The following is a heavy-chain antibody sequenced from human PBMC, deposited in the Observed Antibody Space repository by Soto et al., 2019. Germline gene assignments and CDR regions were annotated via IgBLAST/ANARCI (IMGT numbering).Heavy chain of an antibody. Sequence: QVQLQQWGAGLLKPSETLSLTYAVYGGSFSGYYWSWIRQPPGKGLEWIGEINHSGSTNYNPSLKSRVTTSVDTSKNQFSLKLSSVTAADTAVYYCARGPSMGWFDPWGQGTLVTVSS. V-gene: IGHV4-34*01. J-gene: IGHJ5*02. D-gene: IGHD3-10*01. CDR2: INHSGST. CDR3: ARGPSMGWFDP. CDR1: GGSFSGYY.